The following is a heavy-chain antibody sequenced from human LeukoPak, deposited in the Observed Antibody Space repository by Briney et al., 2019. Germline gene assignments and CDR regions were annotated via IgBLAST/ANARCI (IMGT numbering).Heavy chain of an antibody. CDR1: GFTFNTYA. J-gene: IGHJ4*02. V-gene: IGHV3-23*01. D-gene: IGHD3-9*01. Sequence: GGSLRLSCAASGFTFNTYAMNWVRQAPGKGLEWVSSISGSGENTYYADSVKGRFTISRDKSKNTLSLQMNGLRAEDTAVYYCAKGSVNYDILTGSYFDYWGQGTLVTVSS. CDR2: ISGSGENT. CDR3: AKGSVNYDILTGSYFDY.